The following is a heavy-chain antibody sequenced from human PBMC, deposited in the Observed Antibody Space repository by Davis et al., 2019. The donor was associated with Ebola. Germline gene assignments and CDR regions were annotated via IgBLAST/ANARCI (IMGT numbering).Heavy chain of an antibody. D-gene: IGHD5-18*01. V-gene: IGHV3-30-3*01. J-gene: IGHJ6*04. Sequence: GGSLRLSCAASGFTFSSYAMHWVRQAPGKGLEWVAVISYDGSNKYYADSVKGRFTISRDNSKNTLYLQMNSLRAEDTAVYYCARCYDRIQLWLNPSCMDVWGKGTTVTVSS. CDR3: ARCYDRIQLWLNPSCMDV. CDR2: ISYDGSNK. CDR1: GFTFSSYA.